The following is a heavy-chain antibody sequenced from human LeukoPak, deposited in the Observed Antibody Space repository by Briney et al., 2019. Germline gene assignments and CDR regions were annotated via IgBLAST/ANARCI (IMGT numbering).Heavy chain of an antibody. V-gene: IGHV7-4-1*02. CDR1: GYTFNRNA. CDR3: ARRSPSADAFDI. Sequence: ASVKVSCKASGYTFNRNAINWVRQAPGQGLEWMGWINTKTGTPTYAQGFTGRFVFSLDTSVTTAYLQISNLKAEDTAFYYCARRSPSADAFDIWGQGTMVTVSS. J-gene: IGHJ3*02. CDR2: INTKTGTP.